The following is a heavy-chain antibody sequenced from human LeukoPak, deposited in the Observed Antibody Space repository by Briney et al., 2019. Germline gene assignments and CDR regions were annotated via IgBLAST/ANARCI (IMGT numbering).Heavy chain of an antibody. V-gene: IGHV4-39*07. CDR1: GGSISSSSYY. CDR2: IYYSGNT. D-gene: IGHD4/OR15-4a*01. Sequence: PSETLSLTCSVSGGSISSSSYYWDWIRQPPGKGLEWIGSIYYSGNTYYNPSLKSRVTISVDISKNQFSLKLSSVTAADTAVYYCARDYGGNSVWDYWGQGTLVTVSS. J-gene: IGHJ4*02. CDR3: ARDYGGNSVWDY.